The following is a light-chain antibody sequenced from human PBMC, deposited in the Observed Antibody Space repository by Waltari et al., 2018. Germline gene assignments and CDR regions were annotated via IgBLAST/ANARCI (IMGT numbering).Light chain of an antibody. CDR1: QSIRSW. J-gene: IGKJ1*01. CDR3: QQYNSLWT. V-gene: IGKV1-5*03. CDR2: KAS. Sequence: DIELTQSPSTLSASVGERVTLSCRASQSIRSWLVWYQQKPGKAPKLLIYKASRLESGVPSRFSGSGAGTECTLTSSSRQPDDFANYYCQQYNSLWTFGQGTKVEIK.